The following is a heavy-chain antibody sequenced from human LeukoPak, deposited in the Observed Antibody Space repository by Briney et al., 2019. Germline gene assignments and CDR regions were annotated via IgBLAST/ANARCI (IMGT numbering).Heavy chain of an antibody. CDR3: ARSYDFWSGLYFDY. D-gene: IGHD3-3*01. V-gene: IGHV4-30-4*01. Sequence: PSETLSLTCTVSGGSISSGDYYWSWIRQPPGKGLEWIGYIYCSGSTYYNPSLKSRVTISVDTSKNQFSLKLSSVTAADTAVYYCARSYDFWSGLYFDYWGQGTLVTVSS. CDR2: IYCSGST. J-gene: IGHJ4*02. CDR1: GGSISSGDYY.